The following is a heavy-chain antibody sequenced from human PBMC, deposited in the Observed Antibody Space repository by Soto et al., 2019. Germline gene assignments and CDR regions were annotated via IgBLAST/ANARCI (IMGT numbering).Heavy chain of an antibody. Sequence: PGESLKISCQVSGYSFTTYWIGWVRQMPGKGLEWMGIIYPGDSDTRYSPSFQGQVTISADKSISTAYLQWSTLKASDTAMYYCARRRYSYGYDYWGQGTLVTVSS. CDR3: ARRRYSYGYDY. J-gene: IGHJ4*02. V-gene: IGHV5-51*01. CDR2: IYPGDSDT. D-gene: IGHD5-18*01. CDR1: GYSFTTYW.